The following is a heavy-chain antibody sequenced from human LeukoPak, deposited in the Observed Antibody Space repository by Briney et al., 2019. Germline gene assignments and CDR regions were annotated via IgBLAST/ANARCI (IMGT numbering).Heavy chain of an antibody. CDR1: GFTLSNYW. J-gene: IGHJ4*02. D-gene: IGHD6-13*01. CDR3: ARDWGAAGLWDY. V-gene: IGHV3-7*05. Sequence: PGGSLRLSCATSGFTLSNYWMSGVRQATGKGGEGVSNIEEDGSEKSYVDSVKGRFTVSRDNAKTSLYLQMNSVRGDDAAIYYCARDWGAAGLWDYRGQGTLVTVSS. CDR2: IEEDGSEK.